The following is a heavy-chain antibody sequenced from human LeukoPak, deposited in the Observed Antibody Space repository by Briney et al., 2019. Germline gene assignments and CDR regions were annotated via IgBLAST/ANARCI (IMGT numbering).Heavy chain of an antibody. CDR1: GFTFSSYA. CDR2: ISGSGDST. CDR3: ARGGGLDV. Sequence: GGSLRLSCAASGFTFSSYAMSWVRQAPGKGLEWVSAISGSGDSTYYGDSVKGRFTISRDNAKNSLYLQMSNLRAEDTAVYFCARGGGLDVWGQGATVTVSS. V-gene: IGHV3-23*01. D-gene: IGHD3-16*01. J-gene: IGHJ6*02.